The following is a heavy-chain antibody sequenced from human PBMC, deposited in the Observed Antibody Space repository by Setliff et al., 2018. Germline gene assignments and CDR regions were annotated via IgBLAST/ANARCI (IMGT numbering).Heavy chain of an antibody. CDR2: IYPGDSAT. Sequence: GESLKISCQGSGYTFTNYWIGWVRQMPGKGLEWMGLIYPGDSATRYSPSFQGQVTISADKSISTAYLQWSSLKASDTAMYYCARPRYSSTWYEVGAFDIWGQGTMVTVSS. CDR3: ARPRYSSTWYEVGAFDI. CDR1: GYTFTNYW. D-gene: IGHD6-13*01. J-gene: IGHJ3*02. V-gene: IGHV5-51*01.